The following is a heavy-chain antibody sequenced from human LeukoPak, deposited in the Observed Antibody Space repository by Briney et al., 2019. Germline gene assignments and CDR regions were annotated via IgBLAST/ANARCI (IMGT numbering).Heavy chain of an antibody. J-gene: IGHJ4*02. CDR2: ISGSGGST. V-gene: IGHV3-23*01. CDR1: GFTFSSYA. D-gene: IGHD3-22*01. CDR3: AKVEMSRTYYYDSSGYYYGYFDY. Sequence: PGGSLRLSCAASGFTFSSYAMSWVRQAPGKGLEWVSAISGSGGSTYYADSVKGRFTISRDNSKNTLYLQMNSLRAEDTAVYYCAKVEMSRTYYYDSSGYYYGYFDYWGQGTLVTVSS.